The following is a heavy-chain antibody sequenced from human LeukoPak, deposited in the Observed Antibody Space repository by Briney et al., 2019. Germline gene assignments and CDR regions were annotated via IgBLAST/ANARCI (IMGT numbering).Heavy chain of an antibody. CDR1: GFTFSTYA. Sequence: GGSLRLSCAASGFTFSTYAMHWVRQAPGKGLEWVAVISYDGSSKYYADSVKGRFTISRDNAKNSLYLQMNSLRAEDTAVYYCVRYFWLAKFDYWGQGTLVIVSS. CDR3: VRYFWLAKFDY. D-gene: IGHD6-19*01. CDR2: ISYDGSSK. V-gene: IGHV3-30*04. J-gene: IGHJ4*02.